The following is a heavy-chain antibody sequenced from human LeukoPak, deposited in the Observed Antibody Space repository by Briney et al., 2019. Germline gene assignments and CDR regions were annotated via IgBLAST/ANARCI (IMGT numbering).Heavy chain of an antibody. D-gene: IGHD6-19*01. J-gene: IGHJ4*02. V-gene: IGHV1-2*02. Sequence: ASVMVSCKASGFSFTTYYMNWVRQAPGQGLDWMGKINPSGGSTNYAQKFQGRVTMTRDTSISTAYMELSRLRSDDTAVYYCARGPGIAVAGIMYGGQGTLSPSPQ. CDR1: GFSFTTYY. CDR2: INPSGGST. CDR3: ARGPGIAVAGIMY.